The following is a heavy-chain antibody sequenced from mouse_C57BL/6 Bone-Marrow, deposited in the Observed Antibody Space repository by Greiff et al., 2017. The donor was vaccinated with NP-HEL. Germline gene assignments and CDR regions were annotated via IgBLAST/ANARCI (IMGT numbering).Heavy chain of an antibody. Sequence: DVQLVESGGGLVKPGGSLKLSCAASGFTFSSYTMSWVRQTPEKRLEWVATISGGGGNTYYPDSVKGRFTISRDNAKNTLYLQMSSLSSEDTALYYCARHPLYYYGSPDYWGQGTTLTVSS. CDR2: ISGGGGNT. J-gene: IGHJ2*01. CDR1: GFTFSSYT. V-gene: IGHV5-9*01. D-gene: IGHD1-1*01. CDR3: ARHPLYYYGSPDY.